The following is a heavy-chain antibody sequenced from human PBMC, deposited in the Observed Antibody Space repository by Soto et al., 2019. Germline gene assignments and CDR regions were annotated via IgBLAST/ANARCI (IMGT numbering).Heavy chain of an antibody. CDR1: GGSISSCHYY. CDR3: ARVQGGGGAMVHNY. D-gene: IGHD5-18*01. V-gene: IGHV4-30-4*01. Sequence: SETLSLTCTVSGGSISSCHYYWSWIRQPPGKGLEWIGYIYYSGSTYYNPSLKSRVTISVDTSKNQFSLKLSSVTAADTAVYYCARVQGGGGAMVHNYWGQGTLVTVSS. J-gene: IGHJ4*02. CDR2: IYYSGST.